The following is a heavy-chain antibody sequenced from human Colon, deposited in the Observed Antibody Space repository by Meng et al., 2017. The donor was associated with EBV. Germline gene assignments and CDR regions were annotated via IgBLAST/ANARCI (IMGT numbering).Heavy chain of an antibody. CDR1: GGSISISTW. CDR3: ARDPYATGWAG. CDR2: IYHSGGT. J-gene: IGHJ4*02. V-gene: IGHV4-4*02. D-gene: IGHD6-19*01. Sequence: QMQLQESGPGLVKPSGXLSRTCAVSGGSISISTWWSWVRQPPGKGLEWIGEIYHSGGTNYNPSLRGRVTISLDKSKNQFSLTLRSATAADTAVYYCARDPYATGWAGWGQGTLVTVAS.